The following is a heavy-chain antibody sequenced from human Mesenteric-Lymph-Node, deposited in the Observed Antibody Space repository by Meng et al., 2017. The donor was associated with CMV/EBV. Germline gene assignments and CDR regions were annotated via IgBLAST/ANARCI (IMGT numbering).Heavy chain of an antibody. Sequence: YDTPWVQQAPGQGREWMGRINPNSGGTNYAQKFQGRVTMTRDTSISTAYMELSRLRSDDTAVYYCARALSYGSGSYYNVRENWFDPWGQGTLVTVSS. D-gene: IGHD3-10*01. CDR1: YD. V-gene: IGHV1-2*06. CDR3: ARALSYGSGSYYNVRENWFDP. J-gene: IGHJ5*02. CDR2: INPNSGGT.